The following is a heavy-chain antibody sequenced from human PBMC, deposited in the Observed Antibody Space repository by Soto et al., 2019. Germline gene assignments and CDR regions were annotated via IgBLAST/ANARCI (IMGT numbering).Heavy chain of an antibody. CDR2: IWYDGSNK. D-gene: IGHD2-15*01. V-gene: IGHV3-33*01. CDR1: GFTFSSYG. CDR3: AREERDSGGRFPKYFQH. J-gene: IGHJ1*01. Sequence: HPGGSLRLSCAGSGFTFSSYGMHWVRQAPGKGLEWVAIIWYDGSNKYYAESVKGRFTISRDNSNNTLYLQMNSLRAEDTAMYYCAREERDSGGRFPKYFQHWGQGTLVTVSS.